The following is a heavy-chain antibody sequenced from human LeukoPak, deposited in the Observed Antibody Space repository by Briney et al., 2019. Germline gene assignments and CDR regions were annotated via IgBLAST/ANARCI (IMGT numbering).Heavy chain of an antibody. Sequence: GGSLRLSCAASGFTVSSNYMSWVRQAPGKGLEWVSVIYSGGSTYYADSVKGRFTISRDNSKNTLYLQMNSLRAEDTAVYYCARVSSSSGDYYYYMDVWGKGTTVTVSS. D-gene: IGHD6-6*01. CDR2: IYSGGST. CDR3: ARVSSSSGDYYYYMDV. CDR1: GFTVSSNY. V-gene: IGHV3-53*01. J-gene: IGHJ6*03.